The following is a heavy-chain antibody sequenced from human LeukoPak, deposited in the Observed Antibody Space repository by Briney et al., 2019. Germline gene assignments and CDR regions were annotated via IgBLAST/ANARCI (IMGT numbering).Heavy chain of an antibody. CDR3: ARISSDWPHYYMDV. Sequence: SETLSLTCTVSGGSIRSTYYWGWIRQPPGKGLEWIGSIYYSGSTYYILSLKSRVTISVDTSQNQFFLNLNSVTAADTAVYYCARISSDWPHYYMDVWGKGTTVTVSS. CDR1: GGSIRSTYY. CDR2: IYYSGST. D-gene: IGHD6-19*01. V-gene: IGHV4-39*01. J-gene: IGHJ6*03.